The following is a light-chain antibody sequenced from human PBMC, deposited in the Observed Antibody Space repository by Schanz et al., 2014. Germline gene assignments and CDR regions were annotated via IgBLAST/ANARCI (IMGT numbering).Light chain of an antibody. J-gene: IGLJ2*01. V-gene: IGLV2-8*01. Sequence: QSALTQPPSASGSPGQSVTISCTGTSSDVGDYNYVSWYQQHPGKAPKLMIYEVSKRPSGVPDRFSGSKSGNTASLTVSGLQAEDEADYYCQSYDSSLSVVVFGGGTKLTVL. CDR1: SSDVGDYNY. CDR2: EVS. CDR3: QSYDSSLSVVV.